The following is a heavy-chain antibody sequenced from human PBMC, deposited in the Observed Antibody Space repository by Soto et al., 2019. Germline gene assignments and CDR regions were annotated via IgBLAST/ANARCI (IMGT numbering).Heavy chain of an antibody. CDR1: GFTFSSYA. CDR3: AKLTGQLVYYYYGRDV. V-gene: IGHV3-23*01. CDR2: ISGSGGST. Sequence: GSLRLSCAASGFTFSSYAMSWVRQAPGKGLEWVSAISGSGGSTYYADSVKGRFTISRDNSKNTLYLQMNSLRAEDTAVYYCAKLTGQLVYYYYGRDVWGQGTTGIVS. J-gene: IGHJ6*02. D-gene: IGHD6-13*01.